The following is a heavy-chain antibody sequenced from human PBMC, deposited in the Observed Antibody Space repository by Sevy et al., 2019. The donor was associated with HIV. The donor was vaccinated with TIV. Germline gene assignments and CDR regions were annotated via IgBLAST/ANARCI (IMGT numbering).Heavy chain of an antibody. D-gene: IGHD2-2*01. V-gene: IGHV1-2*02. CDR2: INPNSGGT. J-gene: IGHJ4*02. CDR1: GYTFTGYY. Sequence: ASVKVSCKASGYTFTGYYMHWVRQAPGQGLEWMGWINPNSGGTNYAQKFQGRVTMTRDTSISTAYLGLSRLRSDDTAVYYCARVRGYCSSTSCYFYFDYWVQGTLVTVSS. CDR3: ARVRGYCSSTSCYFYFDY.